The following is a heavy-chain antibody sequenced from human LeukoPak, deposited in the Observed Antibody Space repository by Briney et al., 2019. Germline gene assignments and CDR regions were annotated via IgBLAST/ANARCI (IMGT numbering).Heavy chain of an antibody. CDR2: ICYSGST. Sequence: PSETLSLTCTVSGGSISSSYYYWGWIRQPPGKGLEWIGSICYSGSTYYNPSLKSRVTISVDTSKNQFSLKLRSVTAADTAVYHCARHCCSGPAKRVFDIWGQGTMVTVSS. CDR3: ARHCCSGPAKRVFDI. J-gene: IGHJ3*02. V-gene: IGHV4-39*01. CDR1: GGSISSSYYY. D-gene: IGHD2-15*01.